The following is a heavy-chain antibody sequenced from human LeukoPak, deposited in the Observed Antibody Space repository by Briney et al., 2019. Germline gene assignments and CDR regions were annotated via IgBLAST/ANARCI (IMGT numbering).Heavy chain of an antibody. CDR1: GFTFSSYA. CDR2: ISGSGGST. Sequence: PGGSLRLSCAASGFTFSSYAMSWVRQAPGKGLEWVSAISGSGGSTYYADSVKGRFTISRDNSKNTLYLQMNSLRAEDTAVYYCARTYDILTGYPFDYWGQGTQVTVSS. V-gene: IGHV3-23*01. J-gene: IGHJ4*02. CDR3: ARTYDILTGYPFDY. D-gene: IGHD3-9*01.